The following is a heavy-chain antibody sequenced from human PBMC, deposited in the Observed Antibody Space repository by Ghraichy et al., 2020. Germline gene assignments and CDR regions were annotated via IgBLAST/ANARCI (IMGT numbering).Heavy chain of an antibody. CDR3: AREGAVVALD. Sequence: SETLSLTCTVSGYSISSGYYWGWIRQPPGKGLEWIGSIYHSGSTYYNPSLKSRVTISVDTSKNQFSLKLSSVTAADTAVYYCAREGAVVALDWGQGTLVTVSS. CDR1: GYSISSGYY. CDR2: IYHSGST. D-gene: IGHD2-15*01. J-gene: IGHJ4*02. V-gene: IGHV4-38-2*02.